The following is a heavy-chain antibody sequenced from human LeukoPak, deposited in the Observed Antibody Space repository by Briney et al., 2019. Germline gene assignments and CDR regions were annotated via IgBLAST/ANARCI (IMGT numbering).Heavy chain of an antibody. D-gene: IGHD2-15*01. CDR3: ASGKAARYNWFDP. Sequence: PEASVKVSCKASGGTFSSYAISWVRQAPGQGLEWMGGIIPIFGTANYAQKFQGRVTITADESTSTAYMELSSLRSEDTAVYYCASGKAARYNWFDPWGQGTLVTVSS. J-gene: IGHJ5*02. CDR2: IIPIFGTA. V-gene: IGHV1-69*13. CDR1: GGTFSSYA.